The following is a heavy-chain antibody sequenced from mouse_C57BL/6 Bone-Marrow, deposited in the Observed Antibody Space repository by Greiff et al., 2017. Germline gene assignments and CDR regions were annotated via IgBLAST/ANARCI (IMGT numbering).Heavy chain of an antibody. CDR3: ARWYYYGSYYFDY. Sequence: QVQLQQSGPELVKPGASVKISCKASGYSFTSYYIHWVKQRPGQGLEWIGWIYTGSGNTKYNEKFKGKATLTADTSSSTAYMQLSSLTSEDSAVYYCARWYYYGSYYFDYWGQGTTLTVSS. CDR2: IYTGSGNT. CDR1: GYSFTSYY. J-gene: IGHJ2*01. V-gene: IGHV1-66*01. D-gene: IGHD1-1*01.